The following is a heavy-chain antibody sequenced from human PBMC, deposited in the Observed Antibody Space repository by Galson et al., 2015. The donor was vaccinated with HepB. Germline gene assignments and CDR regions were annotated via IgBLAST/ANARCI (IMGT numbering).Heavy chain of an antibody. CDR3: ASPYSSSDLFDY. CDR2: ISYDGSNK. J-gene: IGHJ4*02. CDR1: GFTFSSYG. Sequence: SLRLSCAASGFTFSSYGMHWVRQAPGKGLEWVAVISYDGSNKYYADSVKGRFTISRDNSKNTPYLQMNSLRAEDTAVYYCASPYSSSDLFDYWGQGTLVTVSS. V-gene: IGHV3-30*03. D-gene: IGHD6-13*01.